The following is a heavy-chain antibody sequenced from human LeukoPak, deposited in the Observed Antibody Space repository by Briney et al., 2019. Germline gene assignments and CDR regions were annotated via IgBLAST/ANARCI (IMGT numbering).Heavy chain of an antibody. V-gene: IGHV4-34*01. CDR2: INHSGST. CDR1: GGSFSGYF. Sequence: PSETLSLTCAVYGGSFSGYFWTWIRQPPGKGLEWIGEINHSGSTNYNPSLKSQVTISVDTSKNQFSLKLTSVTAADTAVYYCARRSKDSSGYYYFDYWGQGTLVTVSS. J-gene: IGHJ4*02. D-gene: IGHD3-22*01. CDR3: ARRSKDSSGYYYFDY.